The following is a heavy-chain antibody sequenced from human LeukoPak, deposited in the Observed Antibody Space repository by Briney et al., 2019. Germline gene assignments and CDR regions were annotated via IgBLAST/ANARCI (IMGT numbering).Heavy chain of an antibody. CDR1: GFTFSSYW. Sequence: GGSLRLSCAASGFTFSSYWMSWVRQAPGKGLEWVANIKQDGSEKYYVDSVKGRFTISRDNAKNSLYLQMNSLRAEDTAVYYCAREVHDILTGDYYYMDVWGKGTTVTVSS. D-gene: IGHD3-9*01. CDR2: IKQDGSEK. J-gene: IGHJ6*03. V-gene: IGHV3-7*01. CDR3: AREVHDILTGDYYYMDV.